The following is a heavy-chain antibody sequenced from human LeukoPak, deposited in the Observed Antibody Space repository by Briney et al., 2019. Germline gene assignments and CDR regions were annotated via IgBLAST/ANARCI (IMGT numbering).Heavy chain of an antibody. CDR1: GGSFSGYY. CDR2: INHSGST. V-gene: IGHV4-34*01. Sequence: SETLSLTCAVYGGSFSGYYWSWIRQPPRKGLEWIGEINHSGSTNYNPSLKSRVTISVDTSKNQFSLKLSSVTAADTAVYYCARAASCSGGSCYANWFDPWGQGTLVTVSS. D-gene: IGHD2-15*01. CDR3: ARAASCSGGSCYANWFDP. J-gene: IGHJ5*02.